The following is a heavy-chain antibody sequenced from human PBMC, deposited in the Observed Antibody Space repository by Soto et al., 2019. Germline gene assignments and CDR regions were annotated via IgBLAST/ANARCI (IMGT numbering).Heavy chain of an antibody. J-gene: IGHJ3*02. CDR2: ISGSGGST. CDR1: GFTFSSYA. D-gene: IGHD6-19*01. V-gene: IGHV3-23*01. Sequence: EVQLLESGGGLVQPGGSLRLSCAASGFTFSSYAMSWVRQAPGKGLEWVSAISGSGGSTYYADSVKGRFNISRDNSKNTLYLQMNRLRAEDMAVYYCAKEASGHHAFDIWGQGTMVTVSS. CDR3: AKEASGHHAFDI.